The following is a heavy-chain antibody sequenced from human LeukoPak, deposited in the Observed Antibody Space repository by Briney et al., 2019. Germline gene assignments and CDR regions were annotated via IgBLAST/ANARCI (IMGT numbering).Heavy chain of an antibody. CDR3: ARDICSSTSCHIDY. V-gene: IGHV1-18*01. J-gene: IGHJ4*02. CDR1: GYTFTSYG. Sequence: ASVKVSCKASGYTFTSYGISWVRQAPGQGLEWMGWISAYNGNTNYAQKLQGRVTMTTDTSTSTAYMELRSLRSDDTAVYYCARDICSSTSCHIDYWGQGTLVTVSS. D-gene: IGHD2-2*01. CDR2: ISAYNGNT.